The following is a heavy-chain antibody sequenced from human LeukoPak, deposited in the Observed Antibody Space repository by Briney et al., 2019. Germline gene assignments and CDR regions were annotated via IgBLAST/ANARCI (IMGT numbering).Heavy chain of an antibody. CDR3: ARVEGGGLPRWY. Sequence: PGGSLRLSCAASGFTVSANYMTWVRQAPGKGLEWVSVFYSDGSTFYAASVKGRFTISRDNSKDTGYLQMNGLRAEDTAIYYCARVEGGGLPRWYWGQGTLVIVSS. J-gene: IGHJ4*02. CDR2: FYSDGST. V-gene: IGHV3-66*01. CDR1: GFTVSANY. D-gene: IGHD2-15*01.